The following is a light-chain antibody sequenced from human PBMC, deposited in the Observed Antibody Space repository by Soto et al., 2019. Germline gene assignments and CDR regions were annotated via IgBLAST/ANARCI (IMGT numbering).Light chain of an antibody. CDR3: QPSYRTPYT. J-gene: IGKJ2*01. V-gene: IGKV1-39*01. CDR1: QSISSY. Sequence: DIQMTQSPSSLSASVGDRVTITSRASQSISSYLNWYQQKPGKAPKLLIYAASSLQSGVPSRFSGSGSGTDFTLTNSSPQPEDFATYFCQPSYRTPYTFGQGTKLEIK. CDR2: AAS.